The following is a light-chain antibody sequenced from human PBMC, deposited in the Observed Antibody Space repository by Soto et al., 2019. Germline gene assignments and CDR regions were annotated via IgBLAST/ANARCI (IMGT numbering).Light chain of an antibody. CDR3: QQYNNWPPLT. CDR1: QSVSGN. Sequence: EIVMTQSPATLSVSPGERATLSCRASQSVSGNLAWCQQRPGQAPRLLIYGASTRATGIPARFSGSGSGTEFTLTISSLQSEDFAVYYCQQYNNWPPLTFGGGTKVEIK. V-gene: IGKV3-15*01. J-gene: IGKJ4*01. CDR2: GAS.